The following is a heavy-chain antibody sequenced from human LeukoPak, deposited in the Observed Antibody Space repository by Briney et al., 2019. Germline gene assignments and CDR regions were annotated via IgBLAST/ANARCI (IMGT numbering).Heavy chain of an antibody. V-gene: IGHV1-2*04. CDR2: INPNSGGT. Sequence: ASVNVSCKASGYTFTGYYMHWVRQAPGQGLEWMGWINPNSGGTNYAQKFQGWVTMTRDTSISTAYMELSRLRSDDTAVYYCASATYSSDYYYGMDVWGQGTTVTVSS. D-gene: IGHD6-25*01. CDR3: ASATYSSDYYYGMDV. J-gene: IGHJ6*02. CDR1: GYTFTGYY.